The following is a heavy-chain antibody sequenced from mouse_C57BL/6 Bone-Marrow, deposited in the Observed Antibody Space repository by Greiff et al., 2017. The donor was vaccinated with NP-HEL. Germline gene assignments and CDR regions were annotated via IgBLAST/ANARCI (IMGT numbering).Heavy chain of an antibody. Sequence: QVQLQQSGAELVKPGASVKLSCKASGYTFTSYWMHWVKQRPGQGLEWIGMIHPNSGSTNYNEKFKSKATLTVDKSSSTAYMQLSSLTSEDSAVYYCARLHYGYDKGYYFDYWGQGTTLTVSS. CDR3: ARLHYGYDKGYYFDY. CDR2: IHPNSGST. CDR1: GYTFTSYW. J-gene: IGHJ2*01. V-gene: IGHV1-64*01. D-gene: IGHD2-2*01.